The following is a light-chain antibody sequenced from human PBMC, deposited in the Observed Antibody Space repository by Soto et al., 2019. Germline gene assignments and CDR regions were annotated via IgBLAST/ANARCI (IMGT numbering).Light chain of an antibody. CDR1: GSDIGANNL. CDR2: EVT. Sequence: QSALTQPASVSGSPGQSITISCAGGGSDIGANNLVSWYQQHPGTVPRLLIFEVTKRPSGVPDRFSGSKSGTSASLAISGLRSEDEADYYCAAWDDSLSGVMFGGGTKLTVL. CDR3: AAWDDSLSGVM. J-gene: IGLJ3*02. V-gene: IGLV2-14*02.